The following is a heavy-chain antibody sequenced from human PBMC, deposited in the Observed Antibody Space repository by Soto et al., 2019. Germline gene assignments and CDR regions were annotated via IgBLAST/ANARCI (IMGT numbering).Heavy chain of an antibody. CDR1: GFDFSDHG. CDR2: ISYDGTAK. J-gene: IGHJ6*02. D-gene: IGHD3-3*01. Sequence: GGSLRLSCAASGFDFSDHGMHWVRQAPREGLEWVTVISYDGTAKYYKESVKGRFTTSRDNSKKTLYLQIDSLRVEDTAVYYCAKDEGRFLRNYFNYGIDVWGLGTTVTVSS. V-gene: IGHV3-33*03. CDR3: AKDEGRFLRNYFNYGIDV.